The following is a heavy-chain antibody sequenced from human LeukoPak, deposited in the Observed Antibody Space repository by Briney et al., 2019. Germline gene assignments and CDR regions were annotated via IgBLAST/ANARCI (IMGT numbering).Heavy chain of an antibody. CDR3: AKEYYYDSSGPNAFDI. CDR1: GFTFSSYS. CDR2: ISYDGSNK. D-gene: IGHD3-22*01. Sequence: GGSLRLSCAASGFTFSSYSMNWVRQAPGKGLEWVAVISYDGSNKYYADSVKGRFTISRDNSKNTLYLQMNSLRAEDTAVYYCAKEYYYDSSGPNAFDIWGQGTMVTVSS. J-gene: IGHJ3*02. V-gene: IGHV3-30*18.